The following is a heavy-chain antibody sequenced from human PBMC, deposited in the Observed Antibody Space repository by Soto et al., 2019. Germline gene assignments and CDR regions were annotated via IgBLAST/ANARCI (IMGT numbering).Heavy chain of an antibody. CDR3: ARPPVPKIYWYFDL. Sequence: GGSLRLSCAASGFTFSNYGMHWVRQAPGKGLEWVAVVWDDGSKKYYGDSVKGRFTIARDNSKNTLYLQMDSLRDEDTAVYYCARPPVPKIYWYFDLWGRGTLVTVSS. D-gene: IGHD6-6*01. V-gene: IGHV3-33*01. CDR2: VWDDGSKK. J-gene: IGHJ2*01. CDR1: GFTFSNYG.